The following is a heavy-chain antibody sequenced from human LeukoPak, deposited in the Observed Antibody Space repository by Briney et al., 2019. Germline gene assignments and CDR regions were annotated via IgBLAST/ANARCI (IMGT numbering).Heavy chain of an antibody. V-gene: IGHV3-7*01. CDR1: GFSFSNYW. Sequence: GGSLRLSCAASGFSFSNYWMSWIRQAPGKGLEWVANLNEDGSEKYYVDSVKGRFTISRDNAKNSVFLQMNSLRAEDTAVYYCARDGGSSGIDYWGQGTLVTVSS. D-gene: IGHD6-19*01. CDR3: ARDGGSSGIDY. CDR2: LNEDGSEK. J-gene: IGHJ4*02.